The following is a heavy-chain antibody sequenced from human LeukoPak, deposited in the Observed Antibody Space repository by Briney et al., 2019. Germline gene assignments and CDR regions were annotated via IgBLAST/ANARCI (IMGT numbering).Heavy chain of an antibody. D-gene: IGHD2-15*01. V-gene: IGHV1-69*05. Sequence: AVKVSCKASGGTFSSYAISWVRQAPGQGLEWMGRIIPIFGTANYAQKFQGRVTITTDESTSPAYMELSSLRSEDTAVYYCARDGCSGGSCYSGTYYFDYWGEGTLVSVSS. CDR3: ARDGCSGGSCYSGTYYFDY. J-gene: IGHJ4*02. CDR2: IIPIFGTA. CDR1: GGTFSSYA.